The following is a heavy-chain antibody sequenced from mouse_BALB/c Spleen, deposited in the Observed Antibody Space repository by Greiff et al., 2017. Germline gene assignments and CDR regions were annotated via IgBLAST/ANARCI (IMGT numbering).Heavy chain of an antibody. Sequence: QVQLQQSGAELVRPGVSVKISCKGSGYTFTDYAMHWVKQSHAKSLEWIGVISTYYGDASYNQKFKGKATMTVDKSSSTAYMELARLTSEASAIYYCARTGTITTVEGYFDVWGAGTTVTVSS. CDR1: GYTFTDYA. CDR3: ARTGTITTVEGYFDV. V-gene: IGHV1S137*01. CDR2: ISTYYGDA. D-gene: IGHD1-1*01. J-gene: IGHJ1*01.